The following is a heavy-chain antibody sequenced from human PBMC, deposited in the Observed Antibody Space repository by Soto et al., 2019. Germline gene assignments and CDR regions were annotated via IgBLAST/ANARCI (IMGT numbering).Heavy chain of an antibody. CDR3: ARHSSSWNFDY. D-gene: IGHD6-13*01. CDR2: INSDGSST. Sequence: GGSLRLSCAASGFTFSSYWMHWVRQAPGKGLVWVSRINSDGSSTSYADSVKGRFTISRDNAKNTLYLQMNSLRAEDTAVYYCARHSSSWNFDYWGQGTLVTVSS. V-gene: IGHV3-74*01. J-gene: IGHJ4*02. CDR1: GFTFSSYW.